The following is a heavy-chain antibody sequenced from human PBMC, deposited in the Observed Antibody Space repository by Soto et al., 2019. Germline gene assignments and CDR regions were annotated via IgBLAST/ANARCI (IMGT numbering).Heavy chain of an antibody. CDR3: ARSVVPAASNWFDP. D-gene: IGHD2-2*01. Sequence: QLQLQESGPGLVKPSQPLSLTCTFSVGSISGGDYYWSWIRQPPGKGWEWIGYIYYSGSTYYNPSLKSRVTISVDTSKNQFSLKLSSVTAADTAVYYCARSVVPAASNWFDPWGQGTLVTVSS. J-gene: IGHJ5*02. CDR2: IYYSGST. V-gene: IGHV4-30-4*01. CDR1: VGSISGGDYY.